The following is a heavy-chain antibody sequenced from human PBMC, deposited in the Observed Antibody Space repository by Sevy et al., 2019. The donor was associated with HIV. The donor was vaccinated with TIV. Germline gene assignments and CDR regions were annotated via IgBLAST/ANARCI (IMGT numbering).Heavy chain of an antibody. Sequence: SETLSLTCTVSGGSISSYYWSWIRQPPGKGLEWIGYIYYSGSTNYNPSLKSRVTISVDTSKNQFSLKLSSVTAADTAVYYCARDSSRECNNWDYYYYGMDVWGQWTTVTVSS. D-gene: IGHD3-10*01. CDR2: IYYSGST. J-gene: IGHJ6*02. V-gene: IGHV4-59*01. CDR3: ARDSSRECNNWDYYYYGMDV. CDR1: GGSISSYY.